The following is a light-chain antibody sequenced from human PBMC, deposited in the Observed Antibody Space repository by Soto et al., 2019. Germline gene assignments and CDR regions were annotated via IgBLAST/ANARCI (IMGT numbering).Light chain of an antibody. CDR1: QTISSW. CDR2: KAS. J-gene: IGKJ1*01. V-gene: IGKV1-5*03. CDR3: QHSNTYSEA. Sequence: DIQMTKAPSTLSGCVGDRVTITCLASQTISSWLAWYQQKPGKAPKLLIYKASTLKSGVPSRFSGSGSGTEFTLTISSLQPDDFAPYYCQHSNTYSEAFAQGTKVDTK.